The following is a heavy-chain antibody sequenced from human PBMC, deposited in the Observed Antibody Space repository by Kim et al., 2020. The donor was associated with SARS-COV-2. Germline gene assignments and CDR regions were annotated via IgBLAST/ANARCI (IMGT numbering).Heavy chain of an antibody. D-gene: IGHD2-21*01. CDR3: ASPKVGISYYYYGMDV. Sequence: SETLSLTCAVSGGSISSSNWWSWVRQPPGKGLEWIGEIYHSGSTNYNPSLKSRVTISVDKSKNQFSLKLSSVTAADTAVYYCASPKVGISYYYYGMDVWGQGTTVTVSS. J-gene: IGHJ6*02. V-gene: IGHV4-4*02. CDR2: IYHSGST. CDR1: GGSISSSNW.